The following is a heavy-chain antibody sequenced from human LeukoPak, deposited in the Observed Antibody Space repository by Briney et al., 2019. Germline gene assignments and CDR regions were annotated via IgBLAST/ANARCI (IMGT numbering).Heavy chain of an antibody. Sequence: SETLCLTCAGSGYSISSGYYWGWIRQPPGKGLEWIGSIYHSGSTYYNPSLKSRVTISVDTSKNQFSLKLSSVTAADTAVYYCARSTTGNWFDPWGQGTLVTVSS. V-gene: IGHV4-38-2*01. CDR3: ARSTTGNWFDP. D-gene: IGHD4-17*01. CDR1: GYSISSGYY. J-gene: IGHJ5*02. CDR2: IYHSGST.